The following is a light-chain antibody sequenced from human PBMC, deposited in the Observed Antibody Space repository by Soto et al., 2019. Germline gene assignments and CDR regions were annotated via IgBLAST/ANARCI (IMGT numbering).Light chain of an antibody. CDR3: SSYTTSNTRQIV. CDR1: SSDVGGYNY. V-gene: IGLV2-14*01. J-gene: IGLJ1*01. CDR2: DVS. Sequence: QSALTQHASVSWSPGQSITISCTGTSSDVGGYNYVSWYQQHPGKAPKFMIYDVSNRPSGVSNRFSGSKSGNTASLTISGLQAEDEADYYCSSYTTSNTRQIVFGTGTKLTVL.